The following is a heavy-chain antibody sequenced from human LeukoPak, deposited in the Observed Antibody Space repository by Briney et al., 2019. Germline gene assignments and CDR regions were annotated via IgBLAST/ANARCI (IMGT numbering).Heavy chain of an antibody. Sequence: SETLSLTCTVSGGSISSYYWSWIRQPPGKGLEWIGYIYYSGSTNYIPSLKSRVTISVDTSKNQFSLKLSSVTAADTAVYYCAREGESNPGYFDYWGQGTLVTVSS. CDR3: AREGESNPGYFDY. D-gene: IGHD1-14*01. CDR1: GGSISSYY. J-gene: IGHJ4*02. V-gene: IGHV4-59*01. CDR2: IYYSGST.